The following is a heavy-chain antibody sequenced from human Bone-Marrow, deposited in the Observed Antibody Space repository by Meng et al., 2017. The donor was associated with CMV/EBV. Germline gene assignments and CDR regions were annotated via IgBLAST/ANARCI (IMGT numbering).Heavy chain of an antibody. Sequence: SETLSLTCAVYGGSFSGYYWSWIRQPPGKGLEWIGYIYYSGSTNYNPSLKSRVTISVDTSKNQFSLKLSSVTAADTAVYYCARDFWSGAGYYYYGMDVWGQGTTVTVSS. D-gene: IGHD3-3*01. CDR2: IYYSGST. V-gene: IGHV4-59*01. CDR3: ARDFWSGAGYYYYGMDV. J-gene: IGHJ6*02. CDR1: GGSFSGYY.